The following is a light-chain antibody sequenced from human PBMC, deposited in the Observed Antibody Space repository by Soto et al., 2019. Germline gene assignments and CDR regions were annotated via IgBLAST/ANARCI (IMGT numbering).Light chain of an antibody. CDR3: QEYNNYWT. CDR1: QSISSN. V-gene: IGKV1-5*01. J-gene: IGKJ1*01. CDR2: TAS. Sequence: DIQMTQSPSSLSASVGDRVTISCRASQSISSNLNWYQQKPGEAPKLLIYTASTLESGVPSRFSASGSGTEFTLTISSLHPDDFATYYCQEYNNYWTFGQGTKVDIK.